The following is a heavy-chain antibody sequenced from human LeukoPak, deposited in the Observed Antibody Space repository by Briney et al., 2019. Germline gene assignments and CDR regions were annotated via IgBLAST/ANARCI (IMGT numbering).Heavy chain of an antibody. V-gene: IGHV3-53*01. CDR3: AGSILTGYSYFDY. CDR2: IYSGGST. J-gene: IGHJ4*02. CDR1: GFTVSSNY. D-gene: IGHD3-9*01. Sequence: GGSLRLSCAASGFTVSSNYMSWVRQAPGKGLEWVSVIYSGGSTYYADSVKGRFTISRDNSKNTLYLQMNSLRAEDTAVYYCAGSILTGYSYFDYWGQGTLVTVSS.